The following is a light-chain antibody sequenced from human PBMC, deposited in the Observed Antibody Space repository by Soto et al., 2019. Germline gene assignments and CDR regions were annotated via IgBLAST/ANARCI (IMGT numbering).Light chain of an antibody. CDR1: QSISRW. J-gene: IGKJ1*01. Sequence: DIQMTQSPSTLSASVGDRVTITCRASQSISRWLVWYQQKPGKAPKILTFDASIFASGVPSRFSGSGSGTEFTLTITHLQPDDFATYYGQQYNKYLTWTFGQGTKVEIK. CDR3: QQYNKYLTWT. CDR2: DAS. V-gene: IGKV1-5*01.